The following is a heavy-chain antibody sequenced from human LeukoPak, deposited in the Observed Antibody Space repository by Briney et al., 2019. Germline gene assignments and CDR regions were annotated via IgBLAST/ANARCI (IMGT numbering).Heavy chain of an antibody. CDR1: GFIFSSYS. CDR2: ISVSSSYI. V-gene: IGHV3-21*01. CDR3: ARDPRGYSGYDNYYYYMDV. J-gene: IGHJ6*03. Sequence: GGSLRLFCAAAGFIFSSYSMNWVRQAPGKGMEWVSSISVSSSYIYYADSVKGRFTISIDNAKNSLYMQMNSLRAEDTAVYYCARDPRGYSGYDNYYYYMDVWGKGTTVTVSS. D-gene: IGHD5-12*01.